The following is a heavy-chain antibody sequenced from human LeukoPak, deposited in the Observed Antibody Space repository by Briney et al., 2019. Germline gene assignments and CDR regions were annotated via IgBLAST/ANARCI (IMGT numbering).Heavy chain of an antibody. D-gene: IGHD5-24*01. Sequence: GGSLRLSCAASGFTVSSNYMSWVRQAPGKGLEWVSVIYSGGSTYYADSVKGRFTISRDNSKNTLYLQMNGLRAEDTAVYYCARALARWLQLGAFDIWGQGTMVTVSS. CDR1: GFTVSSNY. CDR3: ARALARWLQLGAFDI. J-gene: IGHJ3*02. CDR2: IYSGGST. V-gene: IGHV3-53*01.